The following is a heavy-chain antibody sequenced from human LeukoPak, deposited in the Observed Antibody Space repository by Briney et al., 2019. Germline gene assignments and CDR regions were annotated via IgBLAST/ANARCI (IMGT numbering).Heavy chain of an antibody. J-gene: IGHJ6*04. CDR3: ARDQWFGELDYYYGMDV. CDR2: ISYDGSNK. Sequence: GGSLRLSCAASIFTFSSYAMHWVRQAPGKGLKWVAVISYDGSNKYYADSVKGRFTLSRDNSKNKLYLQMNSLRAEDTAVYYCARDQWFGELDYYYGMDVWGKGTTVTVSS. CDR1: IFTFSSYA. D-gene: IGHD3-10*01. V-gene: IGHV3-30*04.